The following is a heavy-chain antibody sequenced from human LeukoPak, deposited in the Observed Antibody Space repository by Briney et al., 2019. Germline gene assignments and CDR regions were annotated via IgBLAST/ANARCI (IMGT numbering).Heavy chain of an antibody. J-gene: IGHJ2*01. Sequence: PSETLSLTCTVSGDSISSSLYYWAWIRQPPGKGLEWIGSIYYTGSTYYNPSLKSRVTISVDTSKKQFSLKLTSVTAADTAVYYCARLPYDSSAYLLDWYFDLWGRGTLVTVSS. CDR3: ARLPYDSSAYLLDWYFDL. D-gene: IGHD3-22*01. V-gene: IGHV4-39*07. CDR1: GDSISSSLYY. CDR2: IYYTGST.